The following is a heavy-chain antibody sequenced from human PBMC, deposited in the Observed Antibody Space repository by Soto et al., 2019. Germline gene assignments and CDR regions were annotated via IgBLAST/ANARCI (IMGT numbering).Heavy chain of an antibody. V-gene: IGHV1-18*01. Sequence: ASVKVSCKASGYTFTTYGIHWVRQAPGQGLEWMGWISGYSGNTNYAQKFQGRVTMTTDTSTTTAYMDLRSLRSDDTAVYYCGRERDGTSWSSAEYLQHWGQGTLVTVSS. CDR3: GRERDGTSWSSAEYLQH. D-gene: IGHD6-13*01. CDR1: GYTFTTYG. CDR2: ISGYSGNT. J-gene: IGHJ1*01.